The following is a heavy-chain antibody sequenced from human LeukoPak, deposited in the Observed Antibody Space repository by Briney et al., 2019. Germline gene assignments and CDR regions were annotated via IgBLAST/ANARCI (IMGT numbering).Heavy chain of an antibody. D-gene: IGHD6-6*01. Sequence: PGGSLRLSCAASGFTFINYRMNWVRQAPGKGLEWVSSISSSSSYIYYADSVKGRFTISRDNAKNSLYLQMNSLRAEDTAVYYCARDKQLVPDYWGQGTLVTVSS. J-gene: IGHJ4*02. CDR1: GFTFINYR. V-gene: IGHV3-21*01. CDR2: ISSSSSYI. CDR3: ARDKQLVPDY.